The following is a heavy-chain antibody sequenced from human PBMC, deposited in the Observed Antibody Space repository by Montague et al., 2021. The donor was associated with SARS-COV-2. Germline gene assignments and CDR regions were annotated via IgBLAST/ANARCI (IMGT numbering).Heavy chain of an antibody. V-gene: IGHV4-59*01. CDR1: GGSISSYY. J-gene: IGHJ6*02. CDR2: ISYSGST. Sequence: SETLSLTCTVSGGSISSYYWSWIRQPPGRGLQWIGYISYSGSTNYNPSLKSRATISVDTSKNHFPLRLSSVAAADTAVYYCATLRRAQLLCGTLYYGMDVWGQGTTVTVSS. D-gene: IGHD2-2*01. CDR3: ATLRRAQLLCGTLYYGMDV.